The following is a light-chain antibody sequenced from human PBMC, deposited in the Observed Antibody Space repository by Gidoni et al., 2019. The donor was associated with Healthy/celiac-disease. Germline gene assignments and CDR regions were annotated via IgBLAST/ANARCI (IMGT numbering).Light chain of an antibody. CDR2: KAS. CDR3: QQYNSSPPT. Sequence: DIQMTQSPSTLSASVGDRVTITCRASQSISSWLAWYQQKPGKAPKLLIYKASSLESGVPSRFSGSGSGTEFTLTISSLQPDDFATYYCQQYNSSPPTFGGXTKVEIK. CDR1: QSISSW. V-gene: IGKV1-5*03. J-gene: IGKJ4*01.